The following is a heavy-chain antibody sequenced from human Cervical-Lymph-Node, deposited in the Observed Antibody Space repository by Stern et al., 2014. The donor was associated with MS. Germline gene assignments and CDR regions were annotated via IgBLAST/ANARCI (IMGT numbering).Heavy chain of an antibody. CDR2: IFDRGST. CDR3: ARHGYSGSGSVFEGLGF. D-gene: IGHD3-10*01. V-gene: IGHV4-39*01. J-gene: IGHJ4*02. Sequence: QLQLQESGPGLVKPSETLSVTCSVSGGSVSSGSHYWAWIRQPPGKRLEWIGRIFDRGSTYLNPSLKGRVTILVDTSENQFSLRLSSVNASDTAVYYCARHGYSGSGSVFEGLGFWGQGTLVAVSS. CDR1: GGSVSSGSHY.